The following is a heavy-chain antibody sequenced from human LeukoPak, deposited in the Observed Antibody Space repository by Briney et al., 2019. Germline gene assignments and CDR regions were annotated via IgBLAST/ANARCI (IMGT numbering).Heavy chain of an antibody. Sequence: GESLKISCAASGFTFSSYSMNWVRQAPGKGLEWVSSISSSSSYIYYADSVKGRFTISRDNAKNSLYLQMNSLRAEDTAVYYCASPNYYDSSGCRYWGQGTLVTVSS. D-gene: IGHD3-22*01. CDR2: ISSSSSYI. V-gene: IGHV3-21*01. CDR3: ASPNYYDSSGCRY. CDR1: GFTFSSYS. J-gene: IGHJ4*02.